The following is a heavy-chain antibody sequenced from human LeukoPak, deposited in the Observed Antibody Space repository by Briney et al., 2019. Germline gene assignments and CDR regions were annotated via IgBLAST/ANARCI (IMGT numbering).Heavy chain of an antibody. Sequence: PSETLSLTCAVYGGSFSDYYWTWIRQPPGKGLEWIGEIYHSGSTNYNPSLKSRVTISVDTSKNQFSLKLYSVTAADTAVYFCATLLSSSYYFDYWGQGTLVTVSS. V-gene: IGHV4-34*01. D-gene: IGHD3-10*02. CDR2: IYHSGST. CDR3: ATLLSSSYYFDY. J-gene: IGHJ4*02. CDR1: GGSFSDYY.